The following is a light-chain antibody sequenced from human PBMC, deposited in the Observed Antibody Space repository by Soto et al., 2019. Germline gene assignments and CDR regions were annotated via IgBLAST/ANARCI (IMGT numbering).Light chain of an antibody. V-gene: IGLV2-11*01. Sequence: QSVLTQPRSVSGSPGQSVTISCAGTSSDVGTYNYVSWYQQHPGKAPKLMISDVSRRPSGVPDRFSGSKSGNTASLTISGLQAEDEADYYCRSYAGSYINDVFGTGTKLTVL. CDR2: DVS. CDR1: SSDVGTYNY. CDR3: RSYAGSYINDV. J-gene: IGLJ1*01.